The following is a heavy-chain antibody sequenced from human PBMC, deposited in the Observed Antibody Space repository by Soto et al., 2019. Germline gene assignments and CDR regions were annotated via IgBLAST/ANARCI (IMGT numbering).Heavy chain of an antibody. Sequence: GGSLRLSCAASVFTFSSYSMNWVRQAPGKGLEWVSSISSSSSYIYYADSVKGRFTISRDNAKNSLYLQMNSLRAEDTAVYYCARGVGKERWLQKADYWGQGTLVTVSS. CDR2: ISSSSSYI. V-gene: IGHV3-21*01. J-gene: IGHJ4*02. CDR3: ARGVGKERWLQKADY. CDR1: VFTFSSYS. D-gene: IGHD5-12*01.